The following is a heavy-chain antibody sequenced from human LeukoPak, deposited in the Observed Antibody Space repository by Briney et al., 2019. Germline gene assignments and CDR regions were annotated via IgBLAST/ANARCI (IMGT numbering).Heavy chain of an antibody. CDR2: IYDSGTT. J-gene: IGHJ3*01. CDR3: ARQGRAVAGSADAFDV. Sequence: SETLSLTCTVSGGSIRSYFWSWIRQPPGKGLEWIGCIYDSGTTNYNPSLKSRVSISVDTSKNQFSLKLSSVNAADTALYYCARQGRAVAGSADAFDVWGQGTMVTVPS. V-gene: IGHV4-59*08. CDR1: GGSIRSYF. D-gene: IGHD6-19*01.